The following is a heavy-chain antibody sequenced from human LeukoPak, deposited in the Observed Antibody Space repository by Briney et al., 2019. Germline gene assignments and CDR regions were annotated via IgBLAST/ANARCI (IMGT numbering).Heavy chain of an antibody. CDR2: IKHSGST. CDR1: GGSFSGYY. V-gene: IGHV4-34*01. Sequence: PSETLSLTCAVYGGSFSGYYCSWIRHPPGKGLEWIGEIKHSGSTTSNPSLKSRVTISVDTSKNQFSLKLSSVTAADTAVYYCARALRSPTADAFDIWGQGTMVTVSS. J-gene: IGHJ3*02. D-gene: IGHD1-1*01. CDR3: ARALRSPTADAFDI.